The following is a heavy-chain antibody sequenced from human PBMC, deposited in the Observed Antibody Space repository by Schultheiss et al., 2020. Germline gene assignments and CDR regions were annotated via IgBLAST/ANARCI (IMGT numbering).Heavy chain of an antibody. Sequence: GGSLRLSCAASGFTFSSYGMHWVRQAPGKGLEWVAVIWYDGSNKYYADSVKGRFTISRDNSKNTLYLQMNSLRAEDTAVYYCAREGGYYYTDQIEPPSDAFDIWGQGTMVTVSS. J-gene: IGHJ3*02. CDR3: AREGGYYYTDQIEPPSDAFDI. CDR2: IWYDGSNK. CDR1: GFTFSSYG. V-gene: IGHV3-33*08. D-gene: IGHD3-22*01.